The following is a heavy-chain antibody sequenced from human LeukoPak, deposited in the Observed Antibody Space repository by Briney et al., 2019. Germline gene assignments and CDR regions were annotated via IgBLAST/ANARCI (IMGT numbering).Heavy chain of an antibody. CDR1: GFTVSSNY. J-gene: IGHJ3*02. CDR2: IYSGDST. CDR3: ARALGDAFDI. V-gene: IGHV3-53*01. D-gene: IGHD3-16*01. Sequence: PGASLRLSCAASGFTVSSNYMSWVRQAPRKGLEWVSVIYSGDSTFYADSVKGRFTISRDNSKNTLYLQMNSLRAEDTAVYYCARALGDAFDIWGQGTMVTVSS.